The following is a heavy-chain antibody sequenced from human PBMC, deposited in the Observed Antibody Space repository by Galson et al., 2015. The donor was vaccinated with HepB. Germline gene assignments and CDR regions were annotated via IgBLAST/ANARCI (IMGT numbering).Heavy chain of an antibody. V-gene: IGHV4-30-4*01. J-gene: IGHJ4*02. Sequence: LSLTCTVSGGSISSGDYYWSWIRQPPGKGLEWIGYIYYSGSTYYNPSLKSRVTISVDTSKNQFSLKLSSVTAADTAVYYCARDSITGTTLDYWGQGTLVTVSS. D-gene: IGHD1-7*01. CDR1: GGSISSGDYY. CDR2: IYYSGST. CDR3: ARDSITGTTLDY.